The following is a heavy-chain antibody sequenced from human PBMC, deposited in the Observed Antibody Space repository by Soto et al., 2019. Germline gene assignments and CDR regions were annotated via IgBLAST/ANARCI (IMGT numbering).Heavy chain of an antibody. J-gene: IGHJ6*02. V-gene: IGHV1-18*01. CDR2: ISAYNGNT. CDR3: ARVTGPGIWVPIAARANYYGMDV. D-gene: IGHD6-6*01. CDR1: GYTFTSYG. Sequence: ASVKVSCKASGYTFTSYGISWVRQAPGQGLEWMGWISAYNGNTNYAQKLQGRVTMTTDTSTSTAYMELRSLRSDDTAVYYCARVTGPGIWVPIAARANYYGMDVWGQGTTVTVSS.